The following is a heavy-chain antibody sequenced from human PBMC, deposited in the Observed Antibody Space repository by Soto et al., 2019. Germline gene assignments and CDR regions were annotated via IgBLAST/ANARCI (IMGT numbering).Heavy chain of an antibody. Sequence: EVQLLESGGGLVQPGGSLRLSCAASGFTFSSYAMSWVRQAPGKGLEWVSAISGSGGSTYYADSVKGRFTISRDNSKNTLYLQRNSLRAEDTAVYYCAKDRTTDSSGYTEYFQHWGQGTLVTVSS. J-gene: IGHJ1*01. CDR1: GFTFSSYA. CDR2: ISGSGGST. D-gene: IGHD3-22*01. V-gene: IGHV3-23*01. CDR3: AKDRTTDSSGYTEYFQH.